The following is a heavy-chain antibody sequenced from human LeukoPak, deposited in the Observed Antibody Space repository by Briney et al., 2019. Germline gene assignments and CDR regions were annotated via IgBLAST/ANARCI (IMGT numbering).Heavy chain of an antibody. CDR1: GGSISTSNYY. D-gene: IGHD3-9*01. J-gene: IGHJ4*02. CDR3: ARLPERSDLLPSYANSFDW. CDR2: IHYSRST. V-gene: IGHV4-39*01. Sequence: SETLSLTCTVSGGSISTSNYYWGWIRQPPGKGLEWIGNIHYSRSTYYNASLNSRITMSIDTSKDRFSLRLSSVTAADTAVFFCARLPERSDLLPSYANSFDWWGQGTLVTVSS.